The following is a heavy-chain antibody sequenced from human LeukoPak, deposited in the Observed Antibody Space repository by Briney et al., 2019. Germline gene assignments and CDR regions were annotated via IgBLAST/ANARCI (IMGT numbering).Heavy chain of an antibody. J-gene: IGHJ4*02. CDR3: VRGGGL. Sequence: GGSLRLSCAVSGFAFSDYYMNWIRQAPGKGLEWVALINSGSETIYYADSVKGRFTISRDNAMNSLYLQMNSLRAEDTAVYYCVRGGGLWGQGTLVTVSS. CDR1: GFAFSDYY. CDR2: INSGSETI. V-gene: IGHV3-11*04. D-gene: IGHD6-25*01.